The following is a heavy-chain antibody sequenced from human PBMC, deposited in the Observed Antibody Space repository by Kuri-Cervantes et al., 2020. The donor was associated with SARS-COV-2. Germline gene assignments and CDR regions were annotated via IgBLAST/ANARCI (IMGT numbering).Heavy chain of an antibody. J-gene: IGHJ4*02. CDR3: ARATYYYDSSGYYSDY. Sequence: GSLRLSCAVYGGSFSGYYWSWIRQPPGKGLEWVGEINHSGSTNDNPYLKSRVTISVDTSKNQFSLKLSSVTAADTAVYYCARATYYYDSSGYYSDYWGQGTLVTVSS. V-gene: IGHV4-34*01. CDR2: INHSGST. CDR1: GGSFSGYY. D-gene: IGHD3-22*01.